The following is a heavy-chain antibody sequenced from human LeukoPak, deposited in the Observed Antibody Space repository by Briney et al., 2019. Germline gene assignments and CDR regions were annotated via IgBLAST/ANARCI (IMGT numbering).Heavy chain of an antibody. Sequence: AGSLRLTCAASGFTFSSYEMNWVRKGPGKGLEWVSYISSSGTTIYYADSVKGRFTISRDNAKNSQYLQMNSLRAEDTAVYYCARESPEPYWGQGTLVTVSS. J-gene: IGHJ4*02. CDR2: ISSSGTTI. CDR3: ARESPEPY. V-gene: IGHV3-48*03. CDR1: GFTFSSYE.